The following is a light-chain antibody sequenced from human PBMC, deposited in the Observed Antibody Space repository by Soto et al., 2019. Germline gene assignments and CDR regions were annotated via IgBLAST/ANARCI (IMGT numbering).Light chain of an antibody. V-gene: IGKV1-5*03. CDR1: QSVSGW. J-gene: IGKJ1*01. Sequence: DIQMTQSPSTLSASVGDTVTVTCRASQSVSGWLAWYQQKPGEAPKLLIYKASSLESGVPSRFSGSGSGTEFTLTISSLQPDDFATYYCQQYYVNPWTFGQGTKVDI. CDR3: QQYYVNPWT. CDR2: KAS.